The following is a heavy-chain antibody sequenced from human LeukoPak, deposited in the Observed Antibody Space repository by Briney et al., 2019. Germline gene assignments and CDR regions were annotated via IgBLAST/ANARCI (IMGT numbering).Heavy chain of an antibody. CDR3: ARRGGRGSSYWFDP. J-gene: IGHJ5*02. CDR1: GGSISSYY. V-gene: IGHV4-59*08. Sequence: SETLSLTCTVSGGSISSYYWTWIRQPPGKGLEWIGYVYDSGSTNYNPSLQSRVTISVDTSKSQFSLKLTSVTAAGTAVYYCARRGGRGSSYWFDPWGQGTLVTVSS. CDR2: VYDSGST. D-gene: IGHD3-10*01.